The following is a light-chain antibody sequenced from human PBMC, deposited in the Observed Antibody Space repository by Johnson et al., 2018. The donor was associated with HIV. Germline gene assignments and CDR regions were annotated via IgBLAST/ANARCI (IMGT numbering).Light chain of an antibody. CDR2: ENN. V-gene: IGLV1-51*02. Sequence: QSVLTQPPSVSAAPGQKVTISCSGSSSNIGNNYVSWYQQLPGAAPKLLIFENNKRPSGIPDRFSGSKSGTSVTLGITGLQTGDEADDYCGAWDGSLSVYVFGTGTKVTVL. J-gene: IGLJ1*01. CDR3: GAWDGSLSVYV. CDR1: SSNIGNNY.